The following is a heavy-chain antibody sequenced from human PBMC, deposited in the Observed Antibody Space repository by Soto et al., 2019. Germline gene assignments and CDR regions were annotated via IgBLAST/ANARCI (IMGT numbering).Heavy chain of an antibody. Sequence: SETLSLTCAVSGGSISSSNWWSWVRQPPGKGLEWIGEIYHSGSTNYNPSLKSRVTISVDKSKNQFSLKLSSVTAADTAVYYCAIRRRDGYNYEGSFDYRGQGTLVRVCS. J-gene: IGHJ4*02. V-gene: IGHV4-4*02. D-gene: IGHD5-12*01. CDR3: AIRRRDGYNYEGSFDY. CDR1: GGSISSSNW. CDR2: IYHSGST.